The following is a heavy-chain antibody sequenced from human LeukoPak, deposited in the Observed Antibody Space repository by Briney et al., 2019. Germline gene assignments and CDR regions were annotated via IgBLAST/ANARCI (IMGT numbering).Heavy chain of an antibody. V-gene: IGHV4-39*07. CDR3: ARESVTTWFDY. CDR2: IYYSGST. D-gene: IGHD4-17*01. Sequence: SETLSLTCTVSGGSISSSSYYWGWIRQPPGKGLEWIGSIYYSGSTYYNPSLKSRVTISVDTSKNQFSLKPSSVTAADTAVYYCARESVTTWFDYWGQGTLVTVSS. CDR1: GGSISSSSYY. J-gene: IGHJ4*02.